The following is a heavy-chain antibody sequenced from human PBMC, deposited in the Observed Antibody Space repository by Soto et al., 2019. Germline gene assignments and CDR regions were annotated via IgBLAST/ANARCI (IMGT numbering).Heavy chain of an antibody. D-gene: IGHD2-2*01. CDR3: AKGAKSTYPYYLDY. Sequence: EVQVLESGGGLVQPGGSLRLSCAASGFTFSSYALTWIRQAPGKGLEWVSAITGSGGSTYYADSAKGRFTISRDNSKNTLYLQMNSLRAEDTAVYYGAKGAKSTYPYYLDYWGQGTLVTVSS. V-gene: IGHV3-23*01. CDR2: ITGSGGST. J-gene: IGHJ4*02. CDR1: GFTFSSYA.